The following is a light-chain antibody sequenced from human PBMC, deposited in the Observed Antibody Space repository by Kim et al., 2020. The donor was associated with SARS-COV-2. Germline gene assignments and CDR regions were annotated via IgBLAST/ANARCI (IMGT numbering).Light chain of an antibody. J-gene: IGLJ3*02. CDR2: DDD. CDR1: SVRDFS. CDR3: VTRDSSGALVL. Sequence: SSELTQDPAVSVALGQTVRITCQGDSVRDFSASWYQKKPGKAPVLVFYDDDDRPSGLPDRFAGSTSGFTASMTITGAQAADEAVYDCVTRDSSGALVLFG. V-gene: IGLV3-19*01.